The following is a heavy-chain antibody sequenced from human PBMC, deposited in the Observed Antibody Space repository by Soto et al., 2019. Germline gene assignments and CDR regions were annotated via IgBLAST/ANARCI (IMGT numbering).Heavy chain of an antibody. V-gene: IGHV4-39*07. CDR2: IYHSGST. D-gene: IGHD3-9*01. Sequence: SETLSLTCTVSGGSISSSSYCWGWIRQPPGKGLEWIGSIYHSGSTYYNPSLKSRVTISVDRSKNQFSLKLSSVTAADTAVYYCASRYYDILTGSHWFDPWGQGTLVTVS. CDR1: GGSISSSSYC. J-gene: IGHJ5*02. CDR3: ASRYYDILTGSHWFDP.